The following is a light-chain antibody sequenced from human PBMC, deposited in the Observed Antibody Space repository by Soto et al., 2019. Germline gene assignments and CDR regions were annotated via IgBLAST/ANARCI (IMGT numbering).Light chain of an antibody. CDR2: YVS. CDR3: CSRGASFNWV. J-gene: IGLJ3*02. Sequence: QSALTQPRSVSGSPGQSVTISCTGTSSDVGAYNVVSWYQQRPGEAPQLIIYYVSQRPSGVPVRFSASKSGNTASLTISGLQADDEADYYCCSRGASFNWVFGGGTKLTVL. CDR1: SSDVGAYNV. V-gene: IGLV2-11*01.